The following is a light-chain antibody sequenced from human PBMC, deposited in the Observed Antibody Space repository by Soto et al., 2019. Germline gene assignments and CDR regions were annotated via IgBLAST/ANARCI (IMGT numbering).Light chain of an antibody. CDR1: SSDIGSYDY. J-gene: IGLJ1*01. CDR2: EVT. V-gene: IGLV2-14*01. Sequence: LTQPASVSWSPGQSITISCTGTSSDIGSYDYVSWYQQHPGKAPNLIIYEVTDRPSGVSNRFSGSKSGNTASLTISGLQAEDEADYYCSSFTSTSTRLFGSGTKVTVL. CDR3: SSFTSTSTRL.